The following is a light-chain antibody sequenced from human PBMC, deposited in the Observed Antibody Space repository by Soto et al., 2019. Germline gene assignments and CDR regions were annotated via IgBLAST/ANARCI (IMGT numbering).Light chain of an antibody. CDR3: NSFTTSTTLL. Sequence: QSALTQPASVSGSPGQSITISCXGTNSDVGSYNYVSWYQQHPGKAPKPIIYDVSDRPSGVSNRFSGSKSGNTASLTISGLQAEDEADYYCNSFTTSTTLLFGGGTKLTVL. J-gene: IGLJ2*01. CDR1: NSDVGSYNY. V-gene: IGLV2-14*01. CDR2: DVS.